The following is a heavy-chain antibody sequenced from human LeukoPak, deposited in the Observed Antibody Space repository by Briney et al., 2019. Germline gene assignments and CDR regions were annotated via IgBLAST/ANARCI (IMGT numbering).Heavy chain of an antibody. J-gene: IGHJ4*02. CDR1: GGSISSYY. CDR2: VYYTGST. Sequence: SETLSLTCTVSGGSISSYYWSWIRQSPGRGLECIGYVYYTGSTNYSPSLKSRVIISVDTSKNQFFLMLSSVTAADTAVYYCARHGSYSSSSFFDYWGQGTLVTVSS. V-gene: IGHV4-59*08. D-gene: IGHD6-6*01. CDR3: ARHGSYSSSSFFDY.